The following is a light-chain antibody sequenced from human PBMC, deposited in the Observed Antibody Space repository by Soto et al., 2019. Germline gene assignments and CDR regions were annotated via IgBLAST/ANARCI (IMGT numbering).Light chain of an antibody. CDR3: PHSYITPYT. Sequence: DIQMTQSPSSLAAYVGDRVTITCRASQTISSYLNWYQQKPGKAPKLLIHAASSLQGGVPSRFSGSGSGTDFTLTITSLQPEDPATYYGPHSYITPYTFGQGTKLEIK. J-gene: IGKJ2*01. CDR2: AAS. CDR1: QTISSY. V-gene: IGKV1-39*01.